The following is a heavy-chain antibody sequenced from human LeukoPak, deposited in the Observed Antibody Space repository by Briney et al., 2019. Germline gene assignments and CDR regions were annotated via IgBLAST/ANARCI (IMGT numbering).Heavy chain of an antibody. Sequence: GASVKVSCKSSGYIFTSFGITWVRQAPGQGLEWMGWISAYNGNTNYAQKFQGRVTMTTDTSTSTAYMELRSLRSDDTAVYYCAKDVHGLLWFGEFHWGQGTLVTVSS. CDR2: ISAYNGNT. J-gene: IGHJ4*02. D-gene: IGHD3-10*01. CDR3: AKDVHGLLWFGEFH. CDR1: GYIFTSFG. V-gene: IGHV1-18*01.